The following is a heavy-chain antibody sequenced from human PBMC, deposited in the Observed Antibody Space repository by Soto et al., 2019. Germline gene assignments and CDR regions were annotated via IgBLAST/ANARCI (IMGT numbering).Heavy chain of an antibody. J-gene: IGHJ6*02. CDR3: VKGAFHYGMDV. Sequence: RRLSCSASGFTFSSYAMHWVRQAPGKGLEYVSAISSDGGSTYYADSVKGRFTISRDNSKNMLYLQMSSLRVEDTAVYYCVKGAFHYGMDVWGQGSTVTVS. CDR1: GFTFSSYA. V-gene: IGHV3-64D*06. D-gene: IGHD3-3*02. CDR2: ISSDGGST.